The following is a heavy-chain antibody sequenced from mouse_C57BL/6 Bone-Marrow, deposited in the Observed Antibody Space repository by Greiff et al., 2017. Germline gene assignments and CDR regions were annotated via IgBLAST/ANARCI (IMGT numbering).Heavy chain of an antibody. Sequence: QVQLKESGAELARPGASVKLSCKASGYTFTSYGISWVKQRTGQGLEWIGEIYPRSGNTYYNEKFKGKAPLTADKSSCPAYMELRSLASEDSAVYFCARGPYYGSSYAWFAYWGQGTLVTVSA. J-gene: IGHJ3*01. D-gene: IGHD1-1*01. CDR1: GYTFTSYG. CDR3: ARGPYYGSSYAWFAY. CDR2: IYPRSGNT. V-gene: IGHV1-81*01.